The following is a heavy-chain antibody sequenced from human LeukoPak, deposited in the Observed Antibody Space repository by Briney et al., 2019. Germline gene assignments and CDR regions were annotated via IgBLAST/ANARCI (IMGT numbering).Heavy chain of an antibody. D-gene: IGHD3-3*01. CDR1: GGSFSGYY. J-gene: IGHJ4*02. Sequence: PSETLSLTCAVYGGSFSGYYWSWIRQPPGKGLEWIGEINHSGSTNYNPSLKSRVTISVDTSKNQFSLKLSSVTAADTAVYYCVRGRSVRFLEWFSSDYWGQGTLVTVSS. V-gene: IGHV4-34*01. CDR2: INHSGST. CDR3: VRGRSVRFLEWFSSDY.